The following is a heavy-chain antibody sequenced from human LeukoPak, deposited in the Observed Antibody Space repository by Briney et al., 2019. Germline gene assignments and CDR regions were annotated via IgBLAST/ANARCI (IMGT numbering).Heavy chain of an antibody. J-gene: IGHJ5*02. CDR1: GGSISSYY. CDR2: IYNSGST. CDR3: ARDMAGGGWFDP. D-gene: IGHD3-10*01. Sequence: SETLSLTCTVSGGSISSYYWSWIRQPPEKGLEWIGFIYNSGSTNYNPSLKSRVTISIDTSKNQFSLKLSSVTAADTAVYYCARDMAGGGWFDPWGQGTLVTVSS. V-gene: IGHV4-59*01.